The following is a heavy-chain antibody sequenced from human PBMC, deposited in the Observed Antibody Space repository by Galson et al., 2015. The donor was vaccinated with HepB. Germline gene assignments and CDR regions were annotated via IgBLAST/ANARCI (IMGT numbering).Heavy chain of an antibody. CDR2: IYPGDSDT. V-gene: IGHV5-51*01. CDR1: GYSFTSYW. CDR3: ARQGRLSRADYYMDV. D-gene: IGHD6-25*01. Sequence: QSGAEVKKPGESLKISCKGSGYSFTSYWIGWVRQMPGKGLEWMGIIYPGDSDTRYSPSFQGQVTISADKSISTAYLQWSSLKASATAMYYCARQGRLSRADYYMDVWGKGTTVTVSS. J-gene: IGHJ6*03.